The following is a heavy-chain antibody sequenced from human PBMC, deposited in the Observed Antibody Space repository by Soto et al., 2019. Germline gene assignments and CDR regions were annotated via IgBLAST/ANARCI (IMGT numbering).Heavy chain of an antibody. CDR2: ISGSGGST. D-gene: IGHD2-2*01. CDR3: AKLYTVVPAAIGYRKLIDY. V-gene: IGHV3-23*01. Sequence: GGSLRLSCAASGFTFSSYAMSWVRQAPGKGLEWVSAISGSGGSTYYADSVKGRFTISRDNSKNTLYLQMNSLRAEDTAVYYCAKLYTVVPAAIGYRKLIDYWGQGTLVTVSS. CDR1: GFTFSSYA. J-gene: IGHJ4*02.